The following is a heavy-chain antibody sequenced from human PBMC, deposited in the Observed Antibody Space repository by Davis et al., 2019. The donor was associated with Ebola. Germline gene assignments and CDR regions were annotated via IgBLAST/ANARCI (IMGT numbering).Heavy chain of an antibody. D-gene: IGHD4-17*01. V-gene: IGHV3-9*01. CDR3: AKLQHDYGDYGDAFDI. J-gene: IGHJ3*02. Sequence: GGSLRLSCAASGFTFDDYAMHWVRQAPGKGLEWVSGISWNSGSIGYADSVKGRFTISRDNSKNTLYLQMNSLGAEDTAVYYCAKLQHDYGDYGDAFDIWGQGTMVTVSS. CDR1: GFTFDDYA. CDR2: ISWNSGSI.